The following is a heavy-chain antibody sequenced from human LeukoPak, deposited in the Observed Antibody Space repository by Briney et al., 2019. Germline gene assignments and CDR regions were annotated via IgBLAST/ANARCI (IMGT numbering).Heavy chain of an antibody. Sequence: ASVKVSCKASGYTFTGYYMHWVRQAPGQGLEWMGWINPNSVGTNYAQKFQGRVTMTRDTSISTAYMELRSLRSDDTAVYYCARTHPSGYSIPWGQGTLVTVSS. V-gene: IGHV1-2*02. CDR2: INPNSVGT. CDR3: ARTHPSGYSIP. D-gene: IGHD6-13*01. J-gene: IGHJ5*02. CDR1: GYTFTGYY.